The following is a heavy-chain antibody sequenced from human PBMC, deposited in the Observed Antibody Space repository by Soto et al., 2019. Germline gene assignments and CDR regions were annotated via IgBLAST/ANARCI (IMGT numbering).Heavy chain of an antibody. CDR1: GGTFSSYA. CDR3: ARDHQSYYYGMDV. V-gene: IGHV1-69*13. Sequence: SVKVSCKASGGTFSSYAISWVRQAPGQGLEWMGGIIPIFGTANYAQKFQGRVTITADESTSTAYMELSSLRSEDTAVYYCARDHQSYYYGMDVWGQGATVTVSS. J-gene: IGHJ6*02. CDR2: IIPIFGTA.